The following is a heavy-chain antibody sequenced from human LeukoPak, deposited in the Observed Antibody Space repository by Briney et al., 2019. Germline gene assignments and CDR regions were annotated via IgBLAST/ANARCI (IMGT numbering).Heavy chain of an antibody. CDR3: ARGKRYSSSWFYNRFDP. V-gene: IGHV3-30*14. J-gene: IGHJ5*02. CDR2: ISYDGSNK. CDR1: GFTFSSYA. Sequence: GGSPRLSFAASGFTFSSYAMHWVRQAPGKGLEWVAVISYDGSNKYYADSVKGRFTVSRENAKNSLYLQMNSLRAGDTAVYYCARGKRYSSSWFYNRFDPWGQGTLVTVSS. D-gene: IGHD6-13*01.